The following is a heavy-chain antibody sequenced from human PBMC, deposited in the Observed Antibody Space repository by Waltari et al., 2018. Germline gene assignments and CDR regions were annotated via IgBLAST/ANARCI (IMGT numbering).Heavy chain of an antibody. D-gene: IGHD2-15*01. J-gene: IGHJ4*02. CDR2: ISGSGGST. CDR3: AKVSEGVADLDY. Sequence: EVQLVESGGGLVQPGGSLRLSCAASGFTFRSYAMSWLRQAPGKGLEWVTAISGSGGSTYYADSVKGRFTISRDNSKITLYLQMNSLRAEDAAVYYCAKVSEGVADLDYWGQGTLVTVSS. CDR1: GFTFRSYA. V-gene: IGHV3-23*04.